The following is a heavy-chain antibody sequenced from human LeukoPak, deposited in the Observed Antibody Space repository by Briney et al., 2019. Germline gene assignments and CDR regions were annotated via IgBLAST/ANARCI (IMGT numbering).Heavy chain of an antibody. J-gene: IGHJ4*02. CDR3: AKSKHYYDSSGYLSNDY. V-gene: IGHV3-30*02. CDR1: GFTFSSYG. Sequence: GGSLRLSCAASGFTFSSYGMHWVRQAPGKGLEWVAFIRYDGSNKYYADSVKGRFTISRDNSKNTLYLQMNSLRAEDTAVYYCAKSKHYYDSSGYLSNDYWGQGTLVTVSS. CDR2: IRYDGSNK. D-gene: IGHD3-22*01.